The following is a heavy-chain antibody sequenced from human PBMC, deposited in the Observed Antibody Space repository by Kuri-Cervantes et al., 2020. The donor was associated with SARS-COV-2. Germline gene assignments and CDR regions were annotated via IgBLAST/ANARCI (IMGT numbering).Heavy chain of an antibody. CDR2: IIPIFTTT. Sequence: SVKVSCKASGGTFSSFAISWVRQTPGQGLEWMGGIIPIFTTTYYAQKFQGRVTITADESTRTAYMELSSLRSEDSAVYYCAREGDYSYYHGMDVWGQGTTVTVSS. CDR3: AREGDYSYYHGMDV. CDR1: GGTFSSFA. J-gene: IGHJ6*02. V-gene: IGHV1-69*13.